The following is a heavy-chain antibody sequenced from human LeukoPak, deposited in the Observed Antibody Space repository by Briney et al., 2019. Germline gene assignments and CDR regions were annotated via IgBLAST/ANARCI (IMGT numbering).Heavy chain of an antibody. CDR3: ARDRWIQLWEGAFDI. Sequence: PGGSLRLSCAASGFTISSYAMHWVRQAPGKGLEWVAVISYDGSNKYYADSVKGRFTISRDNSKNTLYLQMNSLRAEDTAVYYCARDRWIQLWEGAFDIWGQGTMVTVSS. CDR2: ISYDGSNK. D-gene: IGHD5-18*01. V-gene: IGHV3-30*04. CDR1: GFTISSYA. J-gene: IGHJ3*02.